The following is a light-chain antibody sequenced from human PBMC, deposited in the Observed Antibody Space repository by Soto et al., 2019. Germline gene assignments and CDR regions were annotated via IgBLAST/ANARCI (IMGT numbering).Light chain of an antibody. CDR1: QSLDRDY. Sequence: IQMTQSPSTLSASLGARVTMTCRASQSLDRDYLAWYQQKPGKAPKLLIYKASTLESGVPSRFSGGGSGTAFSLTINSLQSDDFATYYCHQYDSYHRTFGQGTQV. CDR2: KAS. V-gene: IGKV1-5*03. CDR3: HQYDSYHRT. J-gene: IGKJ1*01.